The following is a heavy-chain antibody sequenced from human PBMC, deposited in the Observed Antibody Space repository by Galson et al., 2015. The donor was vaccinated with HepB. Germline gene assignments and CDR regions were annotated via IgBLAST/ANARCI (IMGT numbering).Heavy chain of an antibody. D-gene: IGHD3-10*01. Sequence: SVKVSCKASGYTFTSYGISWVRQAPGQGLEWMGWISAYNGNTNYAQKLQGRVTMTTYTSTSTAYMELRSLRSDDTAVYYCARVDTLRLVRGVIPPNPISFWGQGTLVTVSS. CDR1: GYTFTSYG. V-gene: IGHV1-18*04. CDR2: ISAYNGNT. J-gene: IGHJ4*02. CDR3: ARVDTLRLVRGVIPPNPISF.